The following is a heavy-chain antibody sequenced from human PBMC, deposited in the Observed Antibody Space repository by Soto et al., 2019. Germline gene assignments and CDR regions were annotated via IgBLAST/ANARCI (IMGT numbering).Heavy chain of an antibody. CDR2: ISSSGGST. V-gene: IGHV3-23*01. J-gene: IGHJ4*02. CDR1: GFTFSSYA. Sequence: GSLRLSCAASGFTFSSYAMSWVRQAPGKGLEWVSAISSSGGSTYYADSVKGRFTISRDNSKNTLYLQMNSLRAEDTAVYYCAKDLDIVVVPAAIGGLFDYWGQGTLVTVAS. CDR3: AKDLDIVVVPAAIGGLFDY. D-gene: IGHD2-2*02.